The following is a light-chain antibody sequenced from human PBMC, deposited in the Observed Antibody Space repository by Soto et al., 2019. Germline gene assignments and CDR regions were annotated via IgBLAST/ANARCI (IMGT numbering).Light chain of an antibody. Sequence: HSALTQPASVSGSPGQSITISCTGSSSDIGAYNYVAWYQQHPGKAPRLLIYEVNNRPSGVSNRFSGSKSGNAASLTVSGLQAEDEADYYCSSYTRSRTYVFGTGTKVTVL. V-gene: IGLV2-14*01. CDR3: SSYTRSRTYV. CDR2: EVN. CDR1: SSDIGAYNY. J-gene: IGLJ1*01.